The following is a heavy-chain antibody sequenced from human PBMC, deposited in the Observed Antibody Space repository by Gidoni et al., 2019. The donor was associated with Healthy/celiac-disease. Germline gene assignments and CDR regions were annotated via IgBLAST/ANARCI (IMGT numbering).Heavy chain of an antibody. J-gene: IGHJ6*02. V-gene: IGHV1-18*01. D-gene: IGHD6-13*01. Sequence: GLEWMGWISAYNGNTNYAQKLQGRVTMTTDTSTSTAYMELRSLRSDDTAVYYCARRFSSRWSKDYYGMDVWGQGTTVTVSS. CDR3: ARRFSSRWSKDYYGMDV. CDR2: ISAYNGNT.